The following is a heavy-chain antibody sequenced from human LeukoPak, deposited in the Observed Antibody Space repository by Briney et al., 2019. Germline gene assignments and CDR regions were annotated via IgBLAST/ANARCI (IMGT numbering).Heavy chain of an antibody. Sequence: SVKVSCKASGGTFSSYTISWVRQAPGQGLEWMGRIIPILGIANYAQKFQGRVTITADKSTSTAYMELSSLRSEDTAVYYCTRDTKDIVVVPAATWGIGWFDPWGQGTLVTVSS. J-gene: IGHJ5*02. CDR1: GGTFSSYT. CDR3: TRDTKDIVVVPAATWGIGWFDP. V-gene: IGHV1-69*04. CDR2: IIPILGIA. D-gene: IGHD2-2*01.